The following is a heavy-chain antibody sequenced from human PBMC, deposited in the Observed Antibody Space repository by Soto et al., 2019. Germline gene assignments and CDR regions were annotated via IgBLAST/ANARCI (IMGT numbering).Heavy chain of an antibody. J-gene: IGHJ4*02. CDR2: ISAST. CDR1: GFTVSSYA. V-gene: IGHV3-23*01. D-gene: IGHD6-13*01. CDR3: AIRMYSTRWYYLDY. Sequence: EMQLLESGGGLVQAGGSLRLSCAASGFTVSSYALNWVRQAPGKGLEWVSGISASTYYADSVKGRFTISRDTSKNTLCLQMNSLRAEETAIYFCAIRMYSTRWYYLDYWGQGTLVTVSS.